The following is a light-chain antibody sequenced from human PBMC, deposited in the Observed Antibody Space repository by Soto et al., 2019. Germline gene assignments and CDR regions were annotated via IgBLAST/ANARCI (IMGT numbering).Light chain of an antibody. CDR3: HQYGSFPHT. J-gene: IGKJ2*01. CDR1: QSVSGSS. V-gene: IGKV3-20*01. Sequence: EIVLTQSPGTLSLSPGERATLSCRASQSVSGSSLAWYQHKPGQAPRLLIYGASSRATGIPDRFSGSGSGTDFTFIISRLEPEDFGMDYCHQYGSFPHTFGQGTELE. CDR2: GAS.